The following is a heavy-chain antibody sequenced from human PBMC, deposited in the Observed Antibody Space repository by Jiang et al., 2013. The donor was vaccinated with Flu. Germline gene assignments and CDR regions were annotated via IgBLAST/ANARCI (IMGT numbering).Heavy chain of an antibody. CDR3: ASPAVIAAAGTGGDYYYYGMDV. V-gene: IGHV1-46*03. CDR2: SGGST. Sequence: SGGSTSYAQKFQGRVTMTRDTSTSTVYMELSSLRSEDTAVYYCASPAVIAAAGTGGDYYYYGMDVWGQGTTVTVSS. D-gene: IGHD6-13*01. J-gene: IGHJ6*02.